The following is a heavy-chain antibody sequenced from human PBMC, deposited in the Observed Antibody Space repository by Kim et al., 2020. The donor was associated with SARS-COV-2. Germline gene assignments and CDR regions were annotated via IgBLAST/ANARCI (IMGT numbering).Heavy chain of an antibody. CDR2: IDPSDSYT. CDR1: GYSFTSYW. CDR3: ARLGDYYGSGSYSTYDY. V-gene: IGHV5-10-1*01. Sequence: GESLKISCRGSGYSFTSYWISWVRQTPGKGLEWMGRIDPSDSYTYYSPSFQGHVTFSADKRISTAFLQWSGLKASDSAIYYCARLGDYYGSGSYSTYDYWAQGTLVTVSS. J-gene: IGHJ4*02. D-gene: IGHD3-10*01.